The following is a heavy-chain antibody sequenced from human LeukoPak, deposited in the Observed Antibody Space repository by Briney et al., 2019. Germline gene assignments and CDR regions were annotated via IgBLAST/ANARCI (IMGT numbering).Heavy chain of an antibody. CDR1: RGSISSYY. CDR2: IYNSGGT. V-gene: IGHV4-59*01. CDR3: ARYRGNSNGGFDP. Sequence: SETLSLTCTVSRGSISSYYWSWIRQPPGKGLEWIGNIYNSGGTNYNPSLKSRVTTSVDTSKNQFSLKLTSVTAADTAVYYCARYRGNSNGGFDPWGQGTLVTVSS. J-gene: IGHJ5*02. D-gene: IGHD4-23*01.